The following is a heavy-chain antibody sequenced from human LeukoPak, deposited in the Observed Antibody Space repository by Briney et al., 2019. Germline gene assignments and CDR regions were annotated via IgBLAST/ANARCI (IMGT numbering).Heavy chain of an antibody. CDR2: ISAYNGNT. J-gene: IGHJ5*02. V-gene: IGHV1-18*01. Sequence: ASVKVSCKASGYTFTSYGISWVRQAPGQGPEWTGWISAYNGNTNYAQKLQGRVTMTTDTSTSTAYMELRSLRSDDTAVYYCARGRYSSSQNWFGPWGQGTLVTVSS. CDR3: ARGRYSSSQNWFGP. D-gene: IGHD6-13*01. CDR1: GYTFTSYG.